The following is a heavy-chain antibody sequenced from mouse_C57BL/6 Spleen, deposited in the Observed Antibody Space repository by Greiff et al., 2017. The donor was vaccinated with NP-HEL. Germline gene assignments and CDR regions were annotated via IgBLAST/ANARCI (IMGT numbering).Heavy chain of an antibody. CDR3: ARSPLYGNYLWYVDV. D-gene: IGHD2-1*01. CDR2: IHPNSGST. V-gene: IGHV1-64*01. Sequence: QVQLQQPGAELVKPGASVKLSCKASGYTFTSYWMHWVKQRPGQGLEWIGMIHPNSGSTNYNEKFKSKATLTVDKSSSTAYMQLSSLTSEDSAVYYCARSPLYGNYLWYVDVWGTGTTVTVSS. CDR1: GYTFTSYW. J-gene: IGHJ1*03.